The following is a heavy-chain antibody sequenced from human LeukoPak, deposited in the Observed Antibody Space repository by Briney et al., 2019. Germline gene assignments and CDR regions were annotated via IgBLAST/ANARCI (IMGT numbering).Heavy chain of an antibody. D-gene: IGHD3-10*01. CDR3: ARPVLPYYYGSGSYGPRFGMDV. CDR2: ISYDGSNK. J-gene: IGHJ6*04. Sequence: GGSLRLSCAASGFTFSSYAMHWVRQAPGKGLEWVAVISYDGSNKYYADSVKGRFTISRDNSKNTLYLQMNSLRAEDTAVYYCARPVLPYYYGSGSYGPRFGMDVWGKGTTVTVSS. V-gene: IGHV3-30*04. CDR1: GFTFSSYA.